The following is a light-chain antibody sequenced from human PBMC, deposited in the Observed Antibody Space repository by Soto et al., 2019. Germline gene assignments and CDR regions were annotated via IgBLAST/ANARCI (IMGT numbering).Light chain of an antibody. CDR2: GAS. Sequence: EIVLTQSPGTVSLSPGERATLSCRASQSVSSIYLAWYQKKPGQAPRLLIYGASSRATDIPDRFSGSGSGTYFTLTISRQEPEDSAVYYCQQYGTSPTFGGGTKVEIK. J-gene: IGKJ4*01. CDR3: QQYGTSPT. V-gene: IGKV3-20*01. CDR1: QSVSSIY.